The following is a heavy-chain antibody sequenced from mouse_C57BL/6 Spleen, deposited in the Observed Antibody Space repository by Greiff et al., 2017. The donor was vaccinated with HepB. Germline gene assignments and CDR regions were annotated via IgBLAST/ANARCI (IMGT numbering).Heavy chain of an antibody. CDR2: ISDGGSYT. CDR3: AREEAYYSNPYAMDY. CDR1: GFTFSSYA. J-gene: IGHJ4*01. D-gene: IGHD2-5*01. Sequence: EVQLVESGGGLVKPGGSLKLSCAASGFTFSSYAMSWVRQSPEKRLEWVGTISDGGSYTYYKDNVKGRSTFSRDNAKNNLYLQMSHLKSEDTAMYYCAREEAYYSNPYAMDYWGQGTSVTVSS. V-gene: IGHV5-4*01.